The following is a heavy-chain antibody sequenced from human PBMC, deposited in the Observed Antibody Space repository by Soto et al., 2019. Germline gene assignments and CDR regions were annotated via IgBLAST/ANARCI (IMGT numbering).Heavy chain of an antibody. CDR1: GGSIRCFY. Sequence: PSETLSLTCTVSGGSIRCFYWSWIRQPPGKGLEWIGYVFDSGNTNYNPSLKSRVTISVDTSKNQFTLEMTSVTATDTAVYYCARAVPPDYWGQGTLVTVSS. J-gene: IGHJ4*02. CDR3: ARAVPPDY. V-gene: IGHV4-59*01. CDR2: VFDSGNT.